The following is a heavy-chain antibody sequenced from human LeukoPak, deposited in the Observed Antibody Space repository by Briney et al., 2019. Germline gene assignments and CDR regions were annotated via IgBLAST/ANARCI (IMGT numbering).Heavy chain of an antibody. D-gene: IGHD3-22*01. Sequence: PGGSLRLSCAASGFTFSSYAMSWVRQAPGKGLEWVSAISGSGGSTYYADSVKGRFTISRDNSKNTLYLQMNSLRAEDTAVYYCARDRPPDSSGYYYVPYYYGMDVWGQGTTVTVSS. CDR2: ISGSGGST. V-gene: IGHV3-23*01. J-gene: IGHJ6*02. CDR1: GFTFSSYA. CDR3: ARDRPPDSSGYYYVPYYYGMDV.